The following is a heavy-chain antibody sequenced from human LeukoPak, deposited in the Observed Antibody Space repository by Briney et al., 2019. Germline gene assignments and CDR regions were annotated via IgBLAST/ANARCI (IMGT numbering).Heavy chain of an antibody. D-gene: IGHD3-22*01. J-gene: IGHJ6*02. CDR3: AKDGFHDSSGYYYDYYYYGMDV. V-gene: IGHV3-30*18. CDR1: GFTFSSYG. CDR2: ISHDGSNK. Sequence: PGGSLRLSCAASGFTFSSYGIHWVRQAPAKGLEWVAVISHDGSNKYYADSVKGRFTISRDNSKNTLYLQMNSLRAEDTAVYYCAKDGFHDSSGYYYDYYYYGMDVWGQGTTVTVSS.